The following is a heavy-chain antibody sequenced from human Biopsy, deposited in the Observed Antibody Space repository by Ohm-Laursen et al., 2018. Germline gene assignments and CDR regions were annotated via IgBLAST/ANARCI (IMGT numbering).Heavy chain of an antibody. CDR3: ARMPHFDY. J-gene: IGHJ4*02. V-gene: IGHV4-59*01. D-gene: IGHD2-2*01. CDR2: ISYTGGN. Sequence: GTLSLTCTVSGGSISGYHWSWIRKSPGKGLEWLAYISYTGGNNSNPSINGRATMSLETSKNQFSLRLIYVTAADTSVYYCARMPHFDYWGQGILVTVSS. CDR1: GGSISGYH.